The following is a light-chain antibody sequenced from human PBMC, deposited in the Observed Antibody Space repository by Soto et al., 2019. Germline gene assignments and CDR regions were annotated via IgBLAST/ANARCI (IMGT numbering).Light chain of an antibody. CDR1: QYINTR. J-gene: IGKJ1*01. Sequence: EIVLTQSPATLSSFPGDRVTLSCRASQYINTRLAWYQHRPGQAPRLLMYDVSKRATDTPARFSGSGSGTDFTLTISSLEPEDFAIYYCQQGTNWPPRTFGPGTKVDIK. CDR2: DVS. CDR3: QQGTNWPPRT. V-gene: IGKV3-11*01.